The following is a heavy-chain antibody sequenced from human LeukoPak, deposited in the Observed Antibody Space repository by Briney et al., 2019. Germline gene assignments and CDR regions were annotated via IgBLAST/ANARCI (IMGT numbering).Heavy chain of an antibody. Sequence: GGSLRLSCAASGFTFSNFCMNWVRQAPGKGLEWVAIIKQDGSQKYYVDSVKGRFTISRDNAKNSLYLQMNSLRAVDTAVYYCARFEDDGDYFDYWGQGTLVTVSS. D-gene: IGHD2-15*01. J-gene: IGHJ4*02. CDR3: ARFEDDGDYFDY. CDR2: IKQDGSQK. V-gene: IGHV3-7*01. CDR1: GFTFSNFC.